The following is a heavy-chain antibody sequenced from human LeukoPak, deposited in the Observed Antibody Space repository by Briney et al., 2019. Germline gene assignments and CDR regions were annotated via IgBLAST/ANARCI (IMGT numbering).Heavy chain of an antibody. CDR1: NGFMSSYY. CDR3: SRGAWFSDL. Sequence: PSETLSLTCSVSNGFMSSYYWSWIRQPPGKGLEWIGYISDSGSTNYNSSLESRVTISIDTSKKQFSLKLTSVTAADTAVYYCSRGAWFSDLWGRGTLVTVSS. CDR2: ISDSGST. J-gene: IGHJ2*01. V-gene: IGHV4-59*08.